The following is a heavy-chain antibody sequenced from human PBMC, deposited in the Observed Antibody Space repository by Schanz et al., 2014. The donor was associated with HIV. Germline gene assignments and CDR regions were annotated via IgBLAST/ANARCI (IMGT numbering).Heavy chain of an antibody. CDR3: AKGTFLAADGHDAFDI. V-gene: IGHV3-9*01. Sequence: EVQLVESGGGLVRPGGSLRLSCAASGFTFDDYAMHWVRQVPGKGLEWVSGITWNSITIDYADSVKGRFTISRDNAKNSLYLQMNSLRPEDTALYYCAKGTFLAADGHDAFDIWGQGTMVTVSS. CDR1: GFTFDDYA. D-gene: IGHD6-13*01. CDR2: ITWNSITI. J-gene: IGHJ3*02.